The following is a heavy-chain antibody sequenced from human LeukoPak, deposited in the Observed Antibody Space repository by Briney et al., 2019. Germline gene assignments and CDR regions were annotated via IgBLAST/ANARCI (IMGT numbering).Heavy chain of an antibody. CDR3: ATAHARTGYCSGGSCYPFDY. J-gene: IGHJ4*02. CDR1: GYTFTSYD. V-gene: IGHV1-18*01. Sequence: VASVKVSCKASGYTFTSYDIIWVRQAPGQGLEWMGWISAYNGNTNYAQKFQGRVTMTEDTSTDTAYMELSSLRSEDTAVYYCATAHARTGYCSGGSCYPFDYWGQGTLVTVSS. D-gene: IGHD2-15*01. CDR2: ISAYNGNT.